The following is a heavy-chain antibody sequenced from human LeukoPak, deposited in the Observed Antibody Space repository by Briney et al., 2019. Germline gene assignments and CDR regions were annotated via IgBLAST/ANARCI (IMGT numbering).Heavy chain of an antibody. CDR1: GFTFSSYC. CDR3: ARGGRCVCRSCYLYFDY. Sequence: GGSLRLSCAASGFTFSSYCMNWVRQAPGKGLEWVAFITSNSNTIYYADSVKGGFTISRDNAKNSLYLQMNSLRAEETAVYYCARGGRCVCRSCYLYFDYWGQGTLVTVSS. D-gene: IGHD3-22*01. CDR2: ITSNSNTI. J-gene: IGHJ4*02. V-gene: IGHV3-48*01.